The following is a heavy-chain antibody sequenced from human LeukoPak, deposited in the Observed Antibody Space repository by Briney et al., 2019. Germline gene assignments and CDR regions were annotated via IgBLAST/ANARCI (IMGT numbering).Heavy chain of an antibody. CDR1: GGTFSSYA. CDR2: IIPIFGTA. CDR3: ARARLDVSKYYDFWSGYYESDY. V-gene: IGHV1-69*01. Sequence: ASVKVSCKASGGTFSSYAISWVRQAPGQGLEWMGGIIPIFGTANYAQKFQGRVTITADESTSTAYMELSSLRSEDTAVYYCARARLDVSKYYDFWSGYYESDYWGQGTLVTVSS. J-gene: IGHJ4*02. D-gene: IGHD3-3*01.